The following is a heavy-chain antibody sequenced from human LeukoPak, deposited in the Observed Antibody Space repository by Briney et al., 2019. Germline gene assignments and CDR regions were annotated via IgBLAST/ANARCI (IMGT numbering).Heavy chain of an antibody. CDR2: VSGSGGST. J-gene: IGHJ4*02. D-gene: IGHD5-12*01. CDR3: AEDLDIVATITGN. CDR1: GFTFSSYA. V-gene: IGHV3-23*01. Sequence: GGSLRLSCAASGFTFSSYAMSWVGQAPGKGLEWVSGVSGSGGSTYYADSVKGRFTISRDNSKNTLYLQMNSLRAEDTAVYYCAEDLDIVATITGNWGQGTLVTVSS.